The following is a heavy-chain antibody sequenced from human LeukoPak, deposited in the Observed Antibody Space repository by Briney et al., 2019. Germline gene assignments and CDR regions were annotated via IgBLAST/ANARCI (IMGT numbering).Heavy chain of an antibody. CDR3: ARDNYYDSSGYYFDY. J-gene: IGHJ4*02. V-gene: IGHV4-34*01. CDR2: INHSGST. D-gene: IGHD3-22*01. CDR1: GGSFSGYY. Sequence: PSETLSLTCAVYGGSFSGYYWSWIRQPPGKGLEWIGEINHSGSTNYNPSLKSRVTISVDTSKNQFSLKLSSVTAADTAVYYCARDNYYDSSGYYFDYWGRGTLVTVSS.